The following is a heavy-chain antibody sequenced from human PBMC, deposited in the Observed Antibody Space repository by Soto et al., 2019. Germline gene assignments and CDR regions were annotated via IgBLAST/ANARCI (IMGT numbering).Heavy chain of an antibody. CDR1: GYTFTSYG. CDR2: ISAYNGNT. Sequence: ASVKVSCKASGYTFTSYGISWVRQAPGQGLEWMGWISAYNGNTNYAQKLQGRVTMTTDTSTSTAYMELRSLRSDDTAVYYCARGGTYYDFWSGYNCFDPWGQGTLVTVSS. D-gene: IGHD3-3*01. J-gene: IGHJ5*02. CDR3: ARGGTYYDFWSGYNCFDP. V-gene: IGHV1-18*01.